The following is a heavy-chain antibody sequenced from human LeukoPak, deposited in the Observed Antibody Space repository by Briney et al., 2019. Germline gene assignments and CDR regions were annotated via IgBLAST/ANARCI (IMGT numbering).Heavy chain of an antibody. D-gene: IGHD2-15*01. CDR3: ARVTAAGGGFDH. Sequence: SETLSLTCTVSGGSISSYYWSWIRQPPGQGLECIGHIYFTGSTTYNPSLKSRVTISVDTSQNQFSLSLTSVTSADTAVYYCARVTAAGGGFDHWGQGTLVTVSS. V-gene: IGHV4-59*01. CDR1: GGSISSYY. CDR2: IYFTGST. J-gene: IGHJ4*02.